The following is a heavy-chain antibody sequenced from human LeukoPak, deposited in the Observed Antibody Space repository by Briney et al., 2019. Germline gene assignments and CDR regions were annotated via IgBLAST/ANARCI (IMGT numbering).Heavy chain of an antibody. V-gene: IGHV3-23*01. J-gene: IGHJ4*02. D-gene: IGHD6-13*01. CDR3: ATSSRALYYFDY. CDR1: GFTFSSYA. Sequence: GGSLRLSCAASGFTFSSYAMSWVRQAPGKGLEWVSAISGSGGSTYYADSVKGRFTISRDNSKNTLYLQMNSLRAEDTAVYYCATSSRALYYFDYWGQGTLVTVSS. CDR2: ISGSGGST.